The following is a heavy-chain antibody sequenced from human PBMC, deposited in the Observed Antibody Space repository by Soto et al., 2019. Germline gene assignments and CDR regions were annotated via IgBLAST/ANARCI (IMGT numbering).Heavy chain of an antibody. Sequence: ASVKVSCKVSGYTLTELSMHWVRQAPGKGLEWMGGFDPEDGETVYAQKFQGRVTMTEDTSTDTAYMELSSLRSEDTAVYYCATVQSRRFLEWLFFDYWGQGTLVTVSS. D-gene: IGHD3-3*01. CDR2: FDPEDGET. V-gene: IGHV1-24*01. CDR3: ATVQSRRFLEWLFFDY. CDR1: GYTLTELS. J-gene: IGHJ4*02.